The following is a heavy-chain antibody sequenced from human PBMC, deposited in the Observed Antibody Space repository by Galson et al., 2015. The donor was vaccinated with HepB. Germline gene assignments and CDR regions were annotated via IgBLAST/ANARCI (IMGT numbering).Heavy chain of an antibody. D-gene: IGHD2-21*02. CDR1: GGTFNTYA. CDR2: IIPILRIT. CDR3: ARGPGDCYPNCHYYMDV. Sequence: SVKVSCKDSGGTFNTYAICWMRQAPGQGLEWMGGIIPILRITNYAHKFQGRVTMTADKSTSTVYMELSSLKTEDTAVYYCARGPGDCYPNCHYYMDVWGKGTTVIVSS. J-gene: IGHJ6*03. V-gene: IGHV1-69*10.